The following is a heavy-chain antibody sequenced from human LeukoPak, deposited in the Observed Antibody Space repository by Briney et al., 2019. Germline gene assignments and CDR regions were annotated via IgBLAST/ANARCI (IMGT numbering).Heavy chain of an antibody. CDR3: ARVWFGELTPAPFDY. CDR2: INPSGGGT. CDR1: GYTFSSYY. V-gene: IGHV1-46*01. J-gene: IGHJ4*02. D-gene: IGHD3-10*01. Sequence: ASVKVSCKASGYTFSSYYMHWVRQAPGQGLEWLGIINPSGGGTTYAQKFQGRVTMTTDTSTSTAYMELRSLRSDDTAVYYCARVWFGELTPAPFDYWGQGTLVTVSS.